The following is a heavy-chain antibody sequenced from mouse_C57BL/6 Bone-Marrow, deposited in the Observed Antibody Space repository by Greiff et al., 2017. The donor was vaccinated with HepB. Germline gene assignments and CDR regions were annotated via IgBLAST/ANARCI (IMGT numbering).Heavy chain of an antibody. CDR1: GFTFSDYY. CDR2: INYDGSST. V-gene: IGHV5-16*01. CDR3: AREPCYYGSSYWYFDV. Sequence: EVNLVESEGGLVQPGSSMKLSCTASGFTFSDYYMAWVRQVPEKGLEWVANINYDGSSTYYLDSLKSRFIISRDNAKNILYLQMSSLKSEDTATYYCAREPCYYGSSYWYFDVWGTGTTVTVSS. J-gene: IGHJ1*03. D-gene: IGHD1-1*01.